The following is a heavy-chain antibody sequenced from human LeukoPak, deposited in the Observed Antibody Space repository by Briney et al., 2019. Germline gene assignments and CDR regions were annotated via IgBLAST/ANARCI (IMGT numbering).Heavy chain of an antibody. CDR1: GGSISSGDYY. D-gene: IGHD3-9*01. V-gene: IGHV4-30-4*08. Sequence: PSQTLSLTCTVSGGSISSGDYYWSWIRQPPGKGLEWIGYIYYSGSTYYNPSLKSRVTISVDTSKNQFSLKLSSVTAADTAVYYCETTYYDILTGNDAFDIWGQGTMVTVSS. CDR2: IYYSGST. CDR3: ETTYYDILTGNDAFDI. J-gene: IGHJ3*02.